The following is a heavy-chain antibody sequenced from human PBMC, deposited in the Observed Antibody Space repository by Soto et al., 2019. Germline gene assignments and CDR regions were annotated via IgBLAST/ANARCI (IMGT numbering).Heavy chain of an antibody. D-gene: IGHD3-10*01. CDR3: ARFGGGMDV. CDR2: IYYSGST. CDR1: GGSVSSSGNY. Sequence: SETLSLTCTVSGGSVSSSGNYWGWIRQPPGKGLEWIGSIYYSGSTYCNPSLKSRVTTSVDTSKNQFSLKLSSVTAADTAVYYCARFGGGMDVWGQGTTVTVSS. J-gene: IGHJ6*02. V-gene: IGHV4-39*01.